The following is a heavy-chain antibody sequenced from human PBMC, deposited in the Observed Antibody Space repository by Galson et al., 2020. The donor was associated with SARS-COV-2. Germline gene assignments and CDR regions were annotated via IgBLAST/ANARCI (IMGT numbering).Heavy chain of an antibody. CDR2: ISSNGVST. Sequence: GGSLRLSCSASGFTFSSYALHWVRQAPGKGLEDVSAISSNGVSTYYADSVKGRFTISRDNSKNTLYLQMSSLRAEDTAVYYCVRKNDAFDIWGQGTMVTVSS. V-gene: IGHV3-64D*06. J-gene: IGHJ3*02. CDR3: VRKNDAFDI. CDR1: GFTFSSYA.